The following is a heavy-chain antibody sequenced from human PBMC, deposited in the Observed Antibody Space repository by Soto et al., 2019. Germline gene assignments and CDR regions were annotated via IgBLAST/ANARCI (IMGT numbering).Heavy chain of an antibody. Sequence: EVQLLESGGGLVQPGGSLRLSCAASGFSFSSYAMVWVRQAPGKGLEWVSVISARGGSSYFADSVKGRFTTSRDNSKNVLSLEMSSLRAEDTATDFCAKGSIEYSAAGDNWGQGALVLVSS. CDR2: ISARGGSS. CDR3: AKGSIEYSAAGDN. J-gene: IGHJ4*02. V-gene: IGHV3-23*01. D-gene: IGHD5-12*01. CDR1: GFSFSSYA.